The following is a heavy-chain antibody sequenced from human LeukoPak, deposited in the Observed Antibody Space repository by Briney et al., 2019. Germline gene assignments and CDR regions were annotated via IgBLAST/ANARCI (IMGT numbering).Heavy chain of an antibody. Sequence: GGSLRLSCAASGFTFSNSAMSWVRQAPGKGLEWVSTLSGSGITTYYADSVKGRFTISRDNSKNTLYLQMNSLRAKDTGVYYCAKGSYSSGWSYFDYWGHGTLVTVSS. CDR3: AKGSYSSGWSYFDY. CDR1: GFTFSNSA. D-gene: IGHD6-19*01. CDR2: LSGSGITT. V-gene: IGHV3-23*01. J-gene: IGHJ4*01.